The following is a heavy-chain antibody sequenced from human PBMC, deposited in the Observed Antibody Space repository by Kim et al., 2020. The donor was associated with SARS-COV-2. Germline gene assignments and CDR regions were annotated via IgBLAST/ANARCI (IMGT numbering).Heavy chain of an antibody. CDR1: GFTFSSYW. J-gene: IGHJ4*02. Sequence: GGSLRLSCAASGFTFSSYWMHWVRQAPGNGLVWVSVICDDGSSTSFADSVKGRFTISRDNAKNTLYLQMNSLRAEDTAVYYCAQGNSRSFDYLGQGGLGTVSS. CDR3: AQGNSRSFDY. D-gene: IGHD6-13*01. V-gene: IGHV3-74*01. CDR2: ICDDGSST.